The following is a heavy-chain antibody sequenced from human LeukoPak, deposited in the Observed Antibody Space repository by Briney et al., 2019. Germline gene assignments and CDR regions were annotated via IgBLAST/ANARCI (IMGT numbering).Heavy chain of an antibody. J-gene: IGHJ5*02. CDR3: ARDPLRLRYFDWLSIPTWFDP. CDR1: GFTFSSYW. Sequence: GGSLRLSCAASGFTFSSYWMHWVRHTPGKGLVWVSRIKGDGSSTSYADSVKGRFTISRDNAKNTLYLQMNSLRAEDTAVYYCARDPLRLRYFDWLSIPTWFDPWGQGTLVTVSS. V-gene: IGHV3-74*01. CDR2: IKGDGSST. D-gene: IGHD3-9*01.